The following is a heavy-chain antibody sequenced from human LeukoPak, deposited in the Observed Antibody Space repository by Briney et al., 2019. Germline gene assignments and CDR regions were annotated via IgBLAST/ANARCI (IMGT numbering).Heavy chain of an antibody. J-gene: IGHJ4*02. CDR2: IIPILGIA. V-gene: IGHV1-69*04. CDR1: GGTFSSYA. Sequence: SVKVSCKASGGTFSSYAISWVRQAPGQGLEWMGRIIPILGIANCAQKFQGRVTITADKSTSTAYMELSSLRSEDTAVYYCARDTLTGRPPTFDYWGQGTLVTVSS. D-gene: IGHD7-27*01. CDR3: ARDTLTGRPPTFDY.